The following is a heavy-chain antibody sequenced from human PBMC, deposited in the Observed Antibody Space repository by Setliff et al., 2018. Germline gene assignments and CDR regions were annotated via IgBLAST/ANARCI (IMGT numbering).Heavy chain of an antibody. CDR3: ARAAHYGSGPHYFDY. J-gene: IGHJ4*02. V-gene: IGHV1-46*01. Sequence: ASVKVSCKASGYTFTPYYMHWVRQAPGQGLEWMGVINPNGGSTSYAQKFQGRVTITRDTSTSTVYMDLSSLRSEDTAVYYCARAAHYGSGPHYFDYWGQGTLVTVSS. CDR1: GYTFTPYY. CDR2: INPNGGST. D-gene: IGHD6-19*01.